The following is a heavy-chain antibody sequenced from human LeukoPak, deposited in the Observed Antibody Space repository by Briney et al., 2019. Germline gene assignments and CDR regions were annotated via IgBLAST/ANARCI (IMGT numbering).Heavy chain of an antibody. Sequence: PGGSLRLSCAASGFTFSSYGMHWVRQAPGQGLEWVAVIWYDGSNKYYADSVKGRFTISRDNSKNTLYLQMNSLRAEDTAVYYCAKDIKAAASPTPGWFDPWGQGTLVTVSS. CDR1: GFTFSSYG. CDR2: IWYDGSNK. V-gene: IGHV3-33*06. J-gene: IGHJ5*02. CDR3: AKDIKAAASPTPGWFDP. D-gene: IGHD6-13*01.